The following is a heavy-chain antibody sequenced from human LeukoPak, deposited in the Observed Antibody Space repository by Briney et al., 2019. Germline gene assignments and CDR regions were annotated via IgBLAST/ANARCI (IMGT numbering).Heavy chain of an antibody. CDR3: AKDPFHSSSWYYFDY. Sequence: GGSLRLSCAASGFTFSSYGMHWVRQAPGKGLEWVAFIRYDGSNRYYADSVKGRFTISRDNSKNTLHLQMNSLRAEDTAVHYCAKDPFHSSSWYYFDYWGQGTLVTVSS. CDR1: GFTFSSYG. D-gene: IGHD6-13*01. V-gene: IGHV3-30*02. J-gene: IGHJ4*02. CDR2: IRYDGSNR.